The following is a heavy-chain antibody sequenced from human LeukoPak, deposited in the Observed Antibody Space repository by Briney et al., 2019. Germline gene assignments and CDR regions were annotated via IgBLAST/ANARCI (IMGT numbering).Heavy chain of an antibody. V-gene: IGHV4-4*02. D-gene: IGHD6-19*01. CDR3: ARQIRRIVVAGTHWFAP. CDR1: GGSISSSNW. CDR2: IYHSGST. J-gene: IGHJ5*02. Sequence: SETLSLTCAVSGGSISSSNWWSWVRQPPGKGLEWIGEIYHSGSTNYNPSLKSRVTISVDKSKNQFSLKLSSVTAADTAVYYCARQIRRIVVAGTHWFAPWGQGTLVTVSS.